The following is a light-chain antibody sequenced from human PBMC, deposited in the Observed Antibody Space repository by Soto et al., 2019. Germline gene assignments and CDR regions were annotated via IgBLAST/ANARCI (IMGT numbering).Light chain of an antibody. CDR2: DAS. Sequence: DIQMTQSPSSLSASVGDRVTITCQASQDISNYLNWYQQKPGKAPKLLIYDASNLETEVPSRFSGSESETDFTLTISSLQPEDFANYSCQQSYSTTWTFGQGTKVDIK. J-gene: IGKJ1*01. CDR3: QQSYSTTWT. V-gene: IGKV1-39*01. CDR1: QDISNY.